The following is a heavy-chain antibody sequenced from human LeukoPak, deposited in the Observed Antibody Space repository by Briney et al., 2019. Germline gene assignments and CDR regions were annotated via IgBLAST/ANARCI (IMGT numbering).Heavy chain of an antibody. D-gene: IGHD6-13*01. CDR3: ARDLRAAAGTYDY. J-gene: IGHJ4*02. Sequence: HAGGSLRLPCAASGFIFSTYGMHWVRQAPGKGLEWVAFIRYDGDKVFYADSVKGRFTISRDNSKNTLYLQMNSLRAEDTAVYYCARDLRAAAGTYDYWGQGTLVTVSS. CDR2: IRYDGDKV. CDR1: GFIFSTYG. V-gene: IGHV3-30*02.